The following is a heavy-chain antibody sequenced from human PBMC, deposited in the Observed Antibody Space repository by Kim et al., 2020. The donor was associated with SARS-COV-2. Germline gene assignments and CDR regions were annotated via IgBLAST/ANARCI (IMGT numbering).Heavy chain of an antibody. V-gene: IGHV3-73*01. CDR2: IRSKANSYAT. CDR3: TRPIYYYYGMDV. Sequence: GGSLRLSCAASGFTLSGSAMHWVRQASGKGLEWVGRIRSKANSYATAYAASVKGRFTISRDDSKNTAYLQMNSLKTEDTAVYYCTRPIYYYYGMDVWGQGTTVTVSS. J-gene: IGHJ6*02. CDR1: GFTLSGSA.